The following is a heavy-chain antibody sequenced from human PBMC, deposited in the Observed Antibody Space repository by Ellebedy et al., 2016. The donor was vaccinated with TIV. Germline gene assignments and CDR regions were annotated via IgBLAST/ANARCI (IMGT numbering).Heavy chain of an antibody. Sequence: PGGSLRLSCAASGFTFSSYWMHWVRQGPGKGLVWVSRINSDGISTSYADSVKGRFTISRDNAQDTLFLQMNSLRAEDTAVYFCSRGWSTPDSWGQGTLVIVSS. CDR3: SRGWSTPDS. D-gene: IGHD2-15*01. CDR1: GFTFSSYW. CDR2: INSDGIST. J-gene: IGHJ4*02. V-gene: IGHV3-74*01.